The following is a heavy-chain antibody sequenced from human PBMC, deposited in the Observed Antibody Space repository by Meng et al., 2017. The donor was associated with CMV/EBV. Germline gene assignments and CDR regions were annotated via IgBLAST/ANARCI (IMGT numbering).Heavy chain of an antibody. D-gene: IGHD2-2*01. CDR1: GGSFSGYY. Sequence: ESLKISCAVYGGSFSGYYWSWIRQPPGKGLEWIGEINQSGSTNYNPSLKSRVTISVDTSKHQFSLKLSSVTAADTAVYYCARDRRPDIVVVPAADPYYYYYGMDVWGQGTTVTVSS. V-gene: IGHV4-34*01. CDR3: ARDRRPDIVVVPAADPYYYYYGMDV. CDR2: INQSGST. J-gene: IGHJ6*02.